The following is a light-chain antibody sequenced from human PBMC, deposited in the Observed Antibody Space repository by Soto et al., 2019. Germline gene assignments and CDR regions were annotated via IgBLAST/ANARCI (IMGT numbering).Light chain of an antibody. CDR1: PGDGGGYNY. CDR3: SSYTSSSTFPCV. CDR2: DVS. V-gene: IGLV2-14*01. J-gene: IGLJ1*01. Sequence: PAHGYGTPGGSYSSSLPRTPGDGGGYNYVSWYQQHPGKAPKVLIYDVSDRPSGVSIRFSGSKSGNTASLTISGLQAEDEADYYCSSYTSSSTFPCVFGTGTKVTVL.